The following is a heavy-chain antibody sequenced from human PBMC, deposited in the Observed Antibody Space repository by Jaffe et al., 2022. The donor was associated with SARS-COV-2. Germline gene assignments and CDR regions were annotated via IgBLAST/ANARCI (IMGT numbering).Heavy chain of an antibody. D-gene: IGHD1-26*01. J-gene: IGHJ3*02. V-gene: IGHV3-23*01. CDR1: GFTFSSYA. Sequence: EVQLLESGGGLVQPGGSLRLSCAASGFTFSSYAMSWVRQAPGKGLEWVSAISGSGGSTYYADSVKGRFTISRDNSKNTLYLQMNSLRAEDTAVYYCARHSGSYYSEPDAFDIWGQGTMVTVSS. CDR3: ARHSGSYYSEPDAFDI. CDR2: ISGSGGST.